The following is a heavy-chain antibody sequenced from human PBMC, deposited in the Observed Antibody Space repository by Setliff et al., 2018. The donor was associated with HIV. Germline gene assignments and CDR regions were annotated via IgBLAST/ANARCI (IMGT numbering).Heavy chain of an antibody. V-gene: IGHV1-69*05. CDR2: IIPIFGSA. CDR3: ARELGTYSGSYAVADGFDF. J-gene: IGHJ3*01. Sequence: ASVKVSCKASGGTFSRYAISWVRQAPGQGLEWMGGIIPIFGSANYAQKFQGRVTITTDESTSTAYMELSSLRSEETAVYYCARELGTYSGSYAVADGFDFWGQGTMVTVSS. CDR1: GGTFSRYA. D-gene: IGHD1-26*01.